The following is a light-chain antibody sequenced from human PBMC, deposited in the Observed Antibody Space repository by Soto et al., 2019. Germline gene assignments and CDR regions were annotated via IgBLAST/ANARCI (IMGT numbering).Light chain of an antibody. CDR3: KRYGSSPPLS. CDR2: DAS. V-gene: IGKV3-20*01. J-gene: IGKJ2*01. Sequence: EIVLTQSPGTLSLSPGEGASLSCRASQSVRNNYLAWYQQKPGQAPRVLIYDASSRATGIPARFSGSGSGTDCSITISRLESKHFGVYDCKRYGSSPPLSFGHGNTLDIK. CDR1: QSVRNNY.